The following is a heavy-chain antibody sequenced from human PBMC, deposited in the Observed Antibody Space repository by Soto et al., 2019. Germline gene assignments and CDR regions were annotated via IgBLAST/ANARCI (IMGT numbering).Heavy chain of an antibody. CDR1: GDSVSSNSAA. J-gene: IGHJ4*02. CDR2: TYYRSKWYN. V-gene: IGHV6-1*01. Sequence: SQTLSLTCGISGDSVSSNSAAWNWIRQSPSRGLERLGRTYYRSKWYNDYAVSVKSRITINPDTSKNQFSLQLSSVTPEDTAVYYCTRAPAYSSGWPFDYWGQGTLVTVSS. CDR3: TRAPAYSSGWPFDY. D-gene: IGHD6-19*01.